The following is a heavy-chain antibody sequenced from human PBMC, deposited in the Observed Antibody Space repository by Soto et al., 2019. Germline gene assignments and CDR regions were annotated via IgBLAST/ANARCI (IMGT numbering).Heavy chain of an antibody. D-gene: IGHD3-10*01. Sequence: SGTLSLPCTVSGGPISSSPNYWGWIRQCTGKGLEWIGSMTYGGGTAYYNSSLKSRVTISVDTSKNQFSLYLSSVTAEDSAVFDCVSSINGACKDWGQGPGVTVSS. CDR1: GGPISSSPNY. CDR3: VSSINGACKD. CDR2: MTYGGGTA. J-gene: IGHJ4*02. V-gene: IGHV4-39*01.